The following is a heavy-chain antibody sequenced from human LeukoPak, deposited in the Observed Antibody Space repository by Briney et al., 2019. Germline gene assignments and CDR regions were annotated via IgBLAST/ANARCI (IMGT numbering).Heavy chain of an antibody. Sequence: GGSLRLSCAASGFRFSNSWMHRVRQAPGKGLVWVSRINSDGTTTYYADSVKGRFTISRDNAKNTLFLQMNSLRPEDTALYYCASDHYLANFWTGYPHYWGQGTLVTVSS. CDR3: ASDHYLANFWTGYPHY. CDR1: GFRFSNSW. CDR2: INSDGTTT. V-gene: IGHV3-74*01. D-gene: IGHD3/OR15-3a*01. J-gene: IGHJ4*02.